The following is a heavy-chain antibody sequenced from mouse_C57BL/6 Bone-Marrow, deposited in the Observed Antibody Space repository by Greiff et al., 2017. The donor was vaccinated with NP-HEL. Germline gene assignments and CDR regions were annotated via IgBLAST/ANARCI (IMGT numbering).Heavy chain of an antibody. CDR3: ARDWDGAY. J-gene: IGHJ3*01. CDR2: INPYNGGT. V-gene: IGHV1-19*01. Sequence: EVQLQQSGPVLVKPGASVKMSCKASGYTFTAYYMNWVKQSHGQSLAWIGVINPYNGGTSYNQKFKGKATLTVDKSSSTAYMELNSLTSEDSAVYYCARDWDGAYWGQGTLVTVSA. CDR1: GYTFTAYY. D-gene: IGHD4-1*01.